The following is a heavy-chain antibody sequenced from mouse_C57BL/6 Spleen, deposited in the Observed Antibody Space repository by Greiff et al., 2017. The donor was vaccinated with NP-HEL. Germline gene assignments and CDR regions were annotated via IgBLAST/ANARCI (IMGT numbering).Heavy chain of an antibody. D-gene: IGHD2-5*01. CDR2: IWSGGST. J-gene: IGHJ1*03. CDR3: ARGNYSKDWYFDV. V-gene: IGHV2-2*01. Sequence: QVQLKQSGPGLVQPSQSLSITCTVSGFSLTSYGVHWVRQSPGKGLEWLGVIWSGGSTDYNAAFISRLSISKDNTKSQVFFKMNSLKADEKAIYYCARGNYSKDWYFDVWGTGTTVTVSS. CDR1: GFSLTSYG.